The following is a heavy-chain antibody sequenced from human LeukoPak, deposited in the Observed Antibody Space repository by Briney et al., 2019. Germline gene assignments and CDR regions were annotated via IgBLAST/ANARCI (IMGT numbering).Heavy chain of an antibody. V-gene: IGHV3-53*01. CDR3: ARGKRSNRKLERPRNYAFDI. J-gene: IGHJ3*02. CDR1: GFDVSKNY. CDR2: IYSGGTT. Sequence: GGSLRLSCAASGFDVSKNYMNWVRQPPGKGLQWVSLIYSGGTTYYPDFVKGRFTISRDNSKNTLYLQMNSLRADDTAVYYCARGKRSNRKLERPRNYAFDIWGQGTMVTVSS. D-gene: IGHD1-1*01.